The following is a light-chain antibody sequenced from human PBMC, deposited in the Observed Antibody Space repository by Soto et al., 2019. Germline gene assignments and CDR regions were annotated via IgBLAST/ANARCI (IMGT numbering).Light chain of an antibody. CDR2: SAS. Sequence: QMTQSPSSLSASIGDRVTITCRASQGIGVRLAWFQQKPGKAPQYLIQSASTLASGVPSRFSGSGSGTDFILTINNLQPEDVATYYCLQVNSFPRTFGQGTKVDIK. CDR1: QGIGVR. J-gene: IGKJ1*01. V-gene: IGKV1-12*01. CDR3: LQVNSFPRT.